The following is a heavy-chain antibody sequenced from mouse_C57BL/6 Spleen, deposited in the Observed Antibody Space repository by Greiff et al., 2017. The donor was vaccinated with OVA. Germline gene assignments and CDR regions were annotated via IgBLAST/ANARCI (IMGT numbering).Heavy chain of an antibody. J-gene: IGHJ2*01. CDR3: ARDYYGSEGGLDY. CDR1: GYAFTNYL. Sequence: QVQLQQSGAELVRPGTSVKLSCKASGYAFTNYLIEWVKQRPGQGLEWIGVINPGSGGTNYNEKFKGKATLTADKSSSTAYMQLSSLTSEDSAVYFCARDYYGSEGGLDYWGQGTTLTVSS. V-gene: IGHV1-54*01. CDR2: INPGSGGT. D-gene: IGHD1-1*01.